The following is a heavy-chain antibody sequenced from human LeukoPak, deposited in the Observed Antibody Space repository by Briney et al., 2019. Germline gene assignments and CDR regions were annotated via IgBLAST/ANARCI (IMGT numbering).Heavy chain of an antibody. Sequence: GGSVRLSCADSGFTLSTSWMAWVRQAPGKGLEWVANIKEDGSAKNYVGSVKGRFTVSRDNAKKSVYLEMNSLRAEDTAVYYCARDRAYNRFDYWGQGTLVTVSS. J-gene: IGHJ4*02. CDR3: ARDRAYNRFDY. CDR1: GFTLSTSW. CDR2: IKEDGSAK. D-gene: IGHD5-24*01. V-gene: IGHV3-7*01.